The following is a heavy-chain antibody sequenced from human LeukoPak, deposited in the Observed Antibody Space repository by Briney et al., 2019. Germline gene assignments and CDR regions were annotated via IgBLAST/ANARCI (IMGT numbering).Heavy chain of an antibody. V-gene: IGHV4-34*01. CDR3: ARDLWSSSSGFDY. CDR2: INHSGST. CDR1: GGSFSGYY. J-gene: IGHJ4*02. D-gene: IGHD6-6*01. Sequence: SETLSLTCAVYGGSFSGYYWSWIRQPPGKGLEWIGEINHSGSTNYNPSLKSRVTISVDTSKNQFSLKLSSVTAADTAVYYCARDLWSSSSGFDYWGQGTLVTVSS.